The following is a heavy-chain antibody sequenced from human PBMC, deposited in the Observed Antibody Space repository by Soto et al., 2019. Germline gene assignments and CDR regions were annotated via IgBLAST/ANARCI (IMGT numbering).Heavy chain of an antibody. V-gene: IGHV1-69*06. CDR3: ARGLECRGYCLDKPTWFAP. J-gene: IGHJ5*02. D-gene: IGHD2-15*01. CDR1: GGTFSTYT. CDR2: IIPIFGTP. Sequence: SVKVSCKASGGTFSTYTCSWVRQAPGQGLEWVGRIIPIFGTPYYSQKFQGRVTITADKSTSTVYMELSSLRSDDTAVYFCARGLECRGYCLDKPTWFAPWGQGTLVTVSS.